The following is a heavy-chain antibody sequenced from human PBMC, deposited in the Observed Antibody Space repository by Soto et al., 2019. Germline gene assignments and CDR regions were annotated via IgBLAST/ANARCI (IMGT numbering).Heavy chain of an antibody. V-gene: IGHV3-23*01. CDR2: ISGSVGTT. Sequence: GGSLILSCAASGFTFSKYAMSWVRQAPGKGLEWVSVISGSVGTTYYADSVKGRFTISRDNSKSTLYLQMNSLGAEDTALYYCARGRYLDSSDYWVANLPFDHWGLGTLVTVSS. CDR1: GFTFSKYA. J-gene: IGHJ4*02. CDR3: ARGRYLDSSDYWVANLPFDH. D-gene: IGHD3-22*01.